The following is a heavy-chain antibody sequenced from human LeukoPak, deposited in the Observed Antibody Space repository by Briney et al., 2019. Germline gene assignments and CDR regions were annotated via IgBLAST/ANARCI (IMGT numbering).Heavy chain of an antibody. CDR2: TNHSGST. V-gene: IGHV4-34*01. CDR3: ARRGEMATTTLFDY. J-gene: IGHJ4*02. D-gene: IGHD5-24*01. CDR1: GGSFSGYY. Sequence: PSETLSLTCAVYGGSFSGYYWSWIRQPPGKGLEWIGETNHSGSTNYNPSLKSRVTISVDTSKNQFSLKLSSVTAADTAVYYCARRGEMATTTLFDYWGQGTLVIVSS.